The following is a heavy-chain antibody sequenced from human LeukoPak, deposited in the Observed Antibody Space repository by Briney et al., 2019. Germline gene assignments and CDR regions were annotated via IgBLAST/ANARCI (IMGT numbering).Heavy chain of an antibody. CDR2: IGLTGGDT. J-gene: IGHJ4*02. CDR1: GFTTSNYAMSNYA. CDR3: AKAGRYWDFDS. Sequence: GGSLRLSCAASGFTTSNYAMSNYAMSWVRQAPGKGLEWVSTIGLTGGDTHYADSVKGRFTVSRDNSKTTLYLKMNSLRAEDTAVYYCAKAGRYWDFDSWGQGTLVTVSS. D-gene: IGHD1-26*01. V-gene: IGHV3-23*01.